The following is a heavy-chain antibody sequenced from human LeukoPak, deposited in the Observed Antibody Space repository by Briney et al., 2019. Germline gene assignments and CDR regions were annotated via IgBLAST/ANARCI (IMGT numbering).Heavy chain of an antibody. CDR3: ARERYCSSTSCPHGDLDY. J-gene: IGHJ4*02. V-gene: IGHV3-48*03. CDR2: IGVSGSTM. Sequence: GGSLRLSCAASGFTFGSYEMNWVRQAPGKGLEWVSYIGVSGSTMYYAESVKGRVTISRDNAKNSLYLQMNSLRAEDTAVYYCARERYCSSTSCPHGDLDYWGQGTLVSVSS. CDR1: GFTFGSYE. D-gene: IGHD2-2*01.